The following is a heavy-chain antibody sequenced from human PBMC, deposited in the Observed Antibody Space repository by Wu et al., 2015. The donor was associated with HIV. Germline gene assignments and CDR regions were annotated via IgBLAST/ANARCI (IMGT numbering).Heavy chain of an antibody. Sequence: QVQLVQSGAEVKKPGASVKVSCKASGYTFTSYYMHWMRQAPGQGLEWMGIINPSGGSTSYAQKFQGRVTMTRDTSTSTVYMELSSLRSEDTAVYYCARGLLGDILTGYSYYFDYWGQGTLVTVSS. J-gene: IGHJ4*02. V-gene: IGHV1-46*01. CDR2: INPSGGST. D-gene: IGHD3-9*01. CDR1: GYTFTSYY. CDR3: ARGLLGDILTGYSYYFDY.